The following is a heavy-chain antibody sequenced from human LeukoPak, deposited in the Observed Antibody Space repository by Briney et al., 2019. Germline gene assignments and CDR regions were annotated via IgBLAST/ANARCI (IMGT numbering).Heavy chain of an antibody. J-gene: IGHJ4*02. D-gene: IGHD1-26*01. CDR2: ITSSSSTI. CDR3: ARDRSGSYPYYFDF. CDR1: GFTFSSYS. Sequence: GGSLRLSCAASGFTFSSYSMNWVRQAPGKGLQWVSYITSSSSTIYYADSVKGRFTISRDNAKNSLYLQMNRLRAEDTAVYYCARDRSGSYPYYFDFWGQGTLLTASS. V-gene: IGHV3-48*01.